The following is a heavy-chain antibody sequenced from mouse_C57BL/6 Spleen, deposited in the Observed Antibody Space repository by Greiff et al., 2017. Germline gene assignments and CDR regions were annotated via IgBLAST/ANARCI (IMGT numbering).Heavy chain of an antibody. J-gene: IGHJ4*01. CDR1: GFTFSDYG. D-gene: IGHD1-1*01. CDR3: VVYYDYYAMDY. CDR2: ISSGSSTF. V-gene: IGHV5-17*01. Sequence: EVKLQESGGGLVKPGGSLKLSCAASGFTFSDYGMHWVRQAPEKGLEWVAYISSGSSTFYSADTVQGRFTISRDNAKNTLFLQMTSLRSEDTAMYYCVVYYDYYAMDYWGQGTSVTVSS.